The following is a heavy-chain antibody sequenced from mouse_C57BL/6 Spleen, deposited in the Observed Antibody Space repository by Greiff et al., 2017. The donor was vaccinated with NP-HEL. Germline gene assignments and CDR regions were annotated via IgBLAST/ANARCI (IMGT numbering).Heavy chain of an antibody. J-gene: IGHJ4*01. Sequence: QVQLQQPGAELVKPGASVKMSCKASGYTFTSYWITWVKQRPGQGLEWIGDIYPGSGSTNYNEKFKSKATLTVDTSSSTAYMQLSSLTSEDSAVYYCARSDLYYGNYDAMDYWGQGTSVTVSS. CDR3: ARSDLYYGNYDAMDY. D-gene: IGHD2-1*01. V-gene: IGHV1-55*01. CDR1: GYTFTSYW. CDR2: IYPGSGST.